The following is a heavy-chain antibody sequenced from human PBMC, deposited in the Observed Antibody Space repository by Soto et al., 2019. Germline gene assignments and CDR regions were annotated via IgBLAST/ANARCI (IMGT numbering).Heavy chain of an antibody. CDR3: TRGRPGGWYFDL. J-gene: IGHJ2*01. Sequence: EVQLVESGGGLVQPGGSLRLSCAASGFNFRSYEMNWVRQAPGKGLEWVSYISGSASSIYYADSVKGRFTISRDNAKNSLYLQMNSLGAEDTAVYYCTRGRPGGWYFDLWGRGTLVTVS. D-gene: IGHD3-10*01. V-gene: IGHV3-48*03. CDR1: GFNFRSYE. CDR2: ISGSASSI.